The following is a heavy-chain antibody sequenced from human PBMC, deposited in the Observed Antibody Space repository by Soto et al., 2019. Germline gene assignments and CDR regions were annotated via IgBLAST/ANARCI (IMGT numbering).Heavy chain of an antibody. Sequence: GGSLRLSCATSGFTFNTYGMHWVRQAPGKGLEWVAIIWYDGSNKYYADSVKGRFTISRDNSKNTLYLQMNSLRAEDTALYYCAREHGGPAYYYYYMDVWGKGTTVTVSS. CDR2: IWYDGSNK. CDR3: AREHGGPAYYYYYMDV. J-gene: IGHJ6*03. D-gene: IGHD4-17*01. CDR1: GFTFNTYG. V-gene: IGHV3-33*08.